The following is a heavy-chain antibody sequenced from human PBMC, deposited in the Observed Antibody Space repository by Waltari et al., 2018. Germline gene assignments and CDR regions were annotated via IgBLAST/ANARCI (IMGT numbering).Heavy chain of an antibody. V-gene: IGHV3-53*01. D-gene: IGHD3-22*01. CDR2: IYRGGDT. J-gene: IGHJ6*02. CDR1: GFTVSSHF. CDR3: ARGSYDSSGIRLGMDV. Sequence: EVQLEESGGGMIQPGGSLSVSCAASGFTVSSHFMSWVRQATGKGLEWVSVIYRGGDTYYADSVKGRFTLSRDNFKNTLNLQMNGLRAEDTAVYYCARGSYDSSGIRLGMDVWGQGTTITVSS.